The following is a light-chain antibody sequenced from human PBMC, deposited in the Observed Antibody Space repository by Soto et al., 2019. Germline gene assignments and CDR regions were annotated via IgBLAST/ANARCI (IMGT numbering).Light chain of an antibody. V-gene: IGKV1-39*01. Sequence: DIQMTQSPSSLSASVGDRVTITCRASQSISSYLNWYQQKPGKXPXXLIYAASSLHSGVPSRFIGIGSGTDFTLTISSLQPEDFATDYCQQSYSTLTFGQGTRLEI. J-gene: IGKJ5*01. CDR2: AAS. CDR3: QQSYSTLT. CDR1: QSISSY.